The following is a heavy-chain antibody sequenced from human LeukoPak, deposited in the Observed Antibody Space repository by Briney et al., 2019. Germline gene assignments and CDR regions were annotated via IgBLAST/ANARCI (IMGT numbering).Heavy chain of an antibody. CDR2: IYYSGTT. D-gene: IGHD3-10*01. Sequence: PSQTLSLTCTVSGGSLSSGDYYWSWIRQPPGKGLEWIGYIYYSGTTYYNPSLRSRLTISVDTSKNQFSLKLSSVTAADTAVYYCARYGSGSNDYWGQGTLVTVPS. CDR1: GGSLSSGDYY. V-gene: IGHV4-30-4*01. CDR3: ARYGSGSNDY. J-gene: IGHJ4*02.